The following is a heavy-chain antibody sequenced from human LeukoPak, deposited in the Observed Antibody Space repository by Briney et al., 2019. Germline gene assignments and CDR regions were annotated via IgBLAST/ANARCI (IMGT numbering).Heavy chain of an antibody. J-gene: IGHJ4*02. D-gene: IGHD3-10*01. V-gene: IGHV3-9*01. CDR2: ISWNSGSI. CDR1: GFTFDDYA. CDR3: AKDIFTMVRGVVDY. Sequence: GGSLRLSCAASGFTFDDYAMHWVRHAPGKGLEWVSGISWNSGSIGYADSVKGRFTISRDNAKNSLYLQMNSLRAEDTALYYCAKDIFTMVRGVVDYWGQGTLVTVSS.